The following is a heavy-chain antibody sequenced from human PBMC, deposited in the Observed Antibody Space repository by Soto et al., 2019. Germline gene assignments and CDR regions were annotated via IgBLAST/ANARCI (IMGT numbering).Heavy chain of an antibody. CDR1: GFTFSSYS. V-gene: IGHV3-23*01. CDR3: AKDPNPAYCGDDSCWPF. Sequence: EVQLLESGGGLVQPGGSLRLSCAASGFTFSSYSMIWVRQALGKGLEWVSVISRSGDATYYADSVKGRFTISRDNSKNTLYLQMNSPRVEDTAVYYCAKDPNPAYCGDDSCWPFWGQGTLVTVSS. J-gene: IGHJ4*02. D-gene: IGHD2-21*01. CDR2: ISRSGDAT.